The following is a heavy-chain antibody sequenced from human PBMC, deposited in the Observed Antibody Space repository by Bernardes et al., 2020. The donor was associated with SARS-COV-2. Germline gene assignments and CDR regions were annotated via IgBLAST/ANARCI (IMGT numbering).Heavy chain of an antibody. CDR3: ARGVDTAMVRRIYFDY. CDR2: IYPGDSDT. J-gene: IGHJ4*02. D-gene: IGHD5-18*01. Sequence: GESLKISCKGSGYSFTSYWIGWVRQMPGKGLEWMGIIYPGDSDTRYSPSFQGQVTISADKSISTAYLQWSSLKASDTAMYYCARGVDTAMVRRIYFDYWGQGTLVTVSS. V-gene: IGHV5-51*01. CDR1: GYSFTSYW.